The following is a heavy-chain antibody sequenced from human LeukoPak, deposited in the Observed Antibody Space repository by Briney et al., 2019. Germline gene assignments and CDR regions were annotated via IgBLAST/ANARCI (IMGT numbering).Heavy chain of an antibody. J-gene: IGHJ3*02. CDR1: GYIFTGHY. V-gene: IGHV1-2*06. Sequence: ASVKVSCKASGYIFTGHYMNWVRQVPGQALEWMGRINPKTGGTNYAQNFQGRVTMTRDTSISTTYMELSRLRPDDTAVYYCARVGDGLNDGFDIWGQGTMVTVSS. CDR3: ARVGDGLNDGFDI. CDR2: INPKTGGT. D-gene: IGHD5-24*01.